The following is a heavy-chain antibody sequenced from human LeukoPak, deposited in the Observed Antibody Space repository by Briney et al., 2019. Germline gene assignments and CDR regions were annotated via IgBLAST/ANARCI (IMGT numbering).Heavy chain of an antibody. CDR3: VRQPRVHTPDF. D-gene: IGHD1-1*01. CDR1: GYSFTSYW. V-gene: IGHV5-51*01. Sequence: LGESLKISCKGSGYSFTSYWIGWVRQMPGKGLEWMGIIYPGDSDTRYSPSFQGQVTISADKSITTAYLQWSSLKASDTATYYCVRQPRVHTPDFWGQGTLVTVSS. J-gene: IGHJ4*02. CDR2: IYPGDSDT.